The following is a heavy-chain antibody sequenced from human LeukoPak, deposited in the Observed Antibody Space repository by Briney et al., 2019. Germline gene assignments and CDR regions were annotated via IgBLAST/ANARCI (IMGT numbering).Heavy chain of an antibody. CDR3: ARVNGSGSYYSNFPFDY. Sequence: PGGSLRLSCAASGFTFSSYAMSWVRQAPGKGLEWVSAISGSGGSTYYADSVKGRFTISRDNAQNSLYLQMNSLRAEDTALYHCARVNGSGSYYSNFPFDYWGQGTLVTVSS. D-gene: IGHD3-10*01. V-gene: IGHV3-23*01. CDR2: ISGSGGST. CDR1: GFTFSSYA. J-gene: IGHJ4*02.